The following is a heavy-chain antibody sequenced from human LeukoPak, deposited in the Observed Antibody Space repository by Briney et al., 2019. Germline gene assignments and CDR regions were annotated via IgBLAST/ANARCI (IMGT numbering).Heavy chain of an antibody. J-gene: IGHJ4*02. CDR1: GGSISSGSYY. CDR2: IYTSGST. Sequence: SQTLSLTCTVSGGSISSGSYYWSWIRQPAGKGLEWIGRIYTSGSTNYNPSLKSRVTISVDTSKNQFSLKLSSVTAADTAVYYCARGAVGNWNQRQYYFDYWGQGTLVTVSS. D-gene: IGHD1-1*01. CDR3: ARGAVGNWNQRQYYFDY. V-gene: IGHV4-61*02.